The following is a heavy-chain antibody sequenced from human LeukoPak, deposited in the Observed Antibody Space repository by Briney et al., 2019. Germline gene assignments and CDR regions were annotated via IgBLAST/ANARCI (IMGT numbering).Heavy chain of an antibody. CDR3: ARAGLVYSGYDWLTRIAVAGTNRPLDY. V-gene: IGHV1-18*01. CDR1: GYTFTSYG. CDR2: ISAYNGNT. D-gene: IGHD6-19*01. Sequence: GESLKISCKASGYTFTSYGISWVRQAPGQGLEWMGWISAYNGNTNYAQKLQGRVTMTTDTSTSTAYMELRSLRSDDTAVYYCARAGLVYSGYDWLTRIAVAGTNRPLDYWGQGTLVTVSS. J-gene: IGHJ4*02.